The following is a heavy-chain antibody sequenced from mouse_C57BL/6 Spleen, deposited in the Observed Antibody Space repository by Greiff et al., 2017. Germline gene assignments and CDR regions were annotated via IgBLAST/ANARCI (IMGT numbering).Heavy chain of an antibody. CDR3: ARSRDYYGSSPWFAY. CDR2: IYPGDGDT. V-gene: IGHV1-80*01. J-gene: IGHJ3*01. D-gene: IGHD1-1*01. Sequence: QVQLQQSGAELVKPGASVKISCKASGYAFSSYWMNWVKQRPGTGLEWIGQIYPGDGDTNYNGKFKGKATLTADKSSSTAYMQLSSLTSEDSAVYFCARSRDYYGSSPWFAYWGQGTLVTVSA. CDR1: GYAFSSYW.